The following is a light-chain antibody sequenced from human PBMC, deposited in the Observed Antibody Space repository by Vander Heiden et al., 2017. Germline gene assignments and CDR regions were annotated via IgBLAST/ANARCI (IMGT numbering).Light chain of an antibody. CDR3: MQSLQTPIT. V-gene: IGKV2-28*01. J-gene: IGKJ5*01. CDR1: HSLLHSNVYNY. CDR2: LGS. Sequence: DIVMTQSPLSLPVTPGEPASISCRSSHSLLHSNVYNYLDWYLQKPGQSPQLLIYLGSNRASGVPDRFSGSGSGTDFTLKISRVEAEDVGVYYCMQSLQTPITFGQGTRLEIK.